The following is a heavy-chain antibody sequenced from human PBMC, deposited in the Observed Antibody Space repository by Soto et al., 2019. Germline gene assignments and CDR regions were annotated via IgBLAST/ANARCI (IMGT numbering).Heavy chain of an antibody. J-gene: IGHJ3*02. CDR2: ISAYNGNT. Sequence: GASVKVHCKASGYTFTSYGISWVRQAPGQGLEWMGWISAYNGNTNYAQKLQGRVTMTTDTSTSTAYMELRSLRSDDTAVYYCARLRRSGSVVDAFDIWGQGTMVTVSS. CDR1: GYTFTSYG. CDR3: ARLRRSGSVVDAFDI. D-gene: IGHD2-15*01. V-gene: IGHV1-18*01.